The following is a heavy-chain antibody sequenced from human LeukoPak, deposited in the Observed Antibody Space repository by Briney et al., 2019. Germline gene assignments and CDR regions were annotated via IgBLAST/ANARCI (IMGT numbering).Heavy chain of an antibody. J-gene: IGHJ4*02. V-gene: IGHV1-46*01. D-gene: IGHD3-22*01. Sequence: GASAKVSCKASGYTFTNYYMHWVRQAPGQELEWMGIINPSCGSTRYAQNLQGRLTMARDTSTSTVYMELSSLTSEDTAVYYCARVASYDSSAYYGYWGQGTLVTVPS. CDR1: GYTFTNYY. CDR2: INPSCGST. CDR3: ARVASYDSSAYYGY.